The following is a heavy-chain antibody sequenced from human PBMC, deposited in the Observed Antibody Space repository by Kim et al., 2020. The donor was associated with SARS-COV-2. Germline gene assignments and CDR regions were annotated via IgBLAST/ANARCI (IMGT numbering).Heavy chain of an antibody. CDR1: GYTFTGYY. CDR3: ARGWGLVAAAGTAGY. J-gene: IGHJ4*02. Sequence: ASVKVSCKASGYTFTGYYMHWVRQAPGQGLESMGWINPNSGGTNYAQKFQGRVTMTRDTSISTAYMELSRLRSDDTAVYYCARGWGLVAAAGTAGYWGQGTLVTVSS. CDR2: INPNSGGT. D-gene: IGHD6-13*01. V-gene: IGHV1-2*02.